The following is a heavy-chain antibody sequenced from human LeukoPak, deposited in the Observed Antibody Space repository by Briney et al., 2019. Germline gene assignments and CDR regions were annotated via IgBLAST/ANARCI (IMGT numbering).Heavy chain of an antibody. CDR3: ASGHGSFGLFDY. CDR2: ISGTGSTI. D-gene: IGHD1-14*01. CDR1: GGSISPYY. V-gene: IGHV3-11*01. Sequence: NPSETLSLTCTVSGGSISPYYWSWIRQAPGKGLEWISYISGTGSTIYYADSVKGQFTISRDNAKNSLDLQMNSLRAEDTAVYYCASGHGSFGLFDYWGQGTLVTVSS. J-gene: IGHJ4*02.